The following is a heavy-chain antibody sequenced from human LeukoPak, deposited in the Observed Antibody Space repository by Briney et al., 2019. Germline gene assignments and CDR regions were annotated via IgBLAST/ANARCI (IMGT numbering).Heavy chain of an antibody. CDR1: GGSISSGGYY. CDR3: AREGKKKRGYSYGLIDY. CDR2: IYYSGST. D-gene: IGHD5-18*01. Sequence: PSETLSLTCTVSGGSISSGGYYWSWIRQHPGKGLEWIGYIYYSGSTYYNPSLKSRFTISVDTSKNQFSLKLSYVTAADTAVYYCAREGKKKRGYSYGLIDYWGQGTLVTVSS. V-gene: IGHV4-31*03. J-gene: IGHJ4*02.